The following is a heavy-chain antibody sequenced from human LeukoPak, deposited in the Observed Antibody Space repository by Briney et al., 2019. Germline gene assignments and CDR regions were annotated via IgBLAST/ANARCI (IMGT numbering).Heavy chain of an antibody. D-gene: IGHD5-12*01. CDR3: ARQWAPRDIVATMNLFDP. CDR1: GYSFTSHW. CDR2: NYPGDSDT. J-gene: IGHJ5*02. Sequence: GESLKTSCKGSGYSFTSHWIGWVRQMPGKGLEWIGINYPGDSDTRYSPSFQGQVTISAAKSISTAYLQWSSLKASDTAMYYCARQWAPRDIVATMNLFDPWGQGTLVTVSS. V-gene: IGHV5-51*01.